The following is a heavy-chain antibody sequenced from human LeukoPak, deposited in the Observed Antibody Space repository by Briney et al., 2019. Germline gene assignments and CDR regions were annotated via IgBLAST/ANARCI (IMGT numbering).Heavy chain of an antibody. CDR2: ISAYSGNT. D-gene: IGHD3-22*01. CDR3: ARDYYDSSGYLDYFDY. V-gene: IGHV1-18*01. Sequence: GASVKVSCKASGYTFTSYGTSWVRQAPGQGLEWMGWISAYSGNTNYAQKLQGRVTMTTDTSTSTAYMELRSLRSDDTAVYYCARDYYDSSGYLDYFDYWGQGTLVTVSS. CDR1: GYTFTSYG. J-gene: IGHJ4*02.